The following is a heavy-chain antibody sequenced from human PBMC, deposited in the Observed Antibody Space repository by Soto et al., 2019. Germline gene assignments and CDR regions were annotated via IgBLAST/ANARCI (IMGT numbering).Heavy chain of an antibody. J-gene: IGHJ6*02. CDR2: INSDGSST. CDR1: GLTFSNYW. Sequence: LRLSCAASGLTFSNYWMHWVRQTPGKGLVWVSHINSDGSSTTYADSVKGRFTTSRDNAQNTLYLQMNSLRAEDSALYYCARVLGSGYPYFYYGMDVWGQGTTVTSP. D-gene: IGHD5-12*01. CDR3: ARVLGSGYPYFYYGMDV. V-gene: IGHV3-74*03.